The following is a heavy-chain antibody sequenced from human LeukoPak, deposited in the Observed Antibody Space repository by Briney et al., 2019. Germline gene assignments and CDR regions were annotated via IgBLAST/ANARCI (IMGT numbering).Heavy chain of an antibody. D-gene: IGHD6-19*01. J-gene: IGHJ4*02. CDR2: INSDGSST. CDR1: GFTFSSYW. V-gene: IGHV3-74*01. Sequence: PGGSLRLSCAASGFTFSSYWMHWVRQAPGKGLVWVSRINSDGSSTSYADTVKGRFTISRDNAKNTLYLQMNSLRAEDTAVYYCARGMDSSGWYGESYYFDYWGQGTLVTVSS. CDR3: ARGMDSSGWYGESYYFDY.